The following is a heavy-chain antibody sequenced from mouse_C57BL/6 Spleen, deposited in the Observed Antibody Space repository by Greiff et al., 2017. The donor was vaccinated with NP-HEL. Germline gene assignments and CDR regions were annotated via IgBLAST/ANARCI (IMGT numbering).Heavy chain of an antibody. CDR2: IDPNSGGT. CDR1: GYTFTSYW. D-gene: IGHD2-4*01. Sequence: QVQLQQPGAELVKPGASVKLSCKASGYTFTSYWMHWVKQRPGRGLEWIGRIDPNSGGTKYNEKFKSKATLTVDKPSSTAYMQLSSLTSEDSAVYYGAREEVSCYYDYEGWFAYWGQGTLVTVSA. V-gene: IGHV1-72*01. CDR3: AREEVSCYYDYEGWFAY. J-gene: IGHJ3*01.